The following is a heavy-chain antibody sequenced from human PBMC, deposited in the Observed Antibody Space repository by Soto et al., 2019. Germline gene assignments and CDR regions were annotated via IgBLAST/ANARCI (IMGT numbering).Heavy chain of an antibody. CDR3: ARARYYYDTTGYPVFDY. Sequence: PGGSLRLSCAASGFTFSSYAMSWVRQAPGKGLEWVSAISGSGGSTYYADSVKGRFTISRDNSKNTLYLQMNSLRAEDTAVYYCARARYYYDTTGYPVFDYWGQGTLVTVSS. J-gene: IGHJ4*02. D-gene: IGHD3-22*01. V-gene: IGHV3-23*01. CDR1: GFTFSSYA. CDR2: ISGSGGST.